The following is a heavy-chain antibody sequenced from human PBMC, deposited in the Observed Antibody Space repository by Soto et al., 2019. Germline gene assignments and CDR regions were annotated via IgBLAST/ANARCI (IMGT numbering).Heavy chain of an antibody. J-gene: IGHJ5*02. D-gene: IGHD6-13*01. Sequence: QVQVQESGPGLVKPSETLSLTCTVSGGSISNHYWSWIRQSPGKGLEWIANIYHSGTTNYNLSIKGRVPISIDSSKNQVSLKLNSVTAADTAVYYCARGGYRTLAWFDPWGQGTLVTVSS. V-gene: IGHV4-59*11. CDR2: IYHSGTT. CDR3: ARGGYRTLAWFDP. CDR1: GGSISNHY.